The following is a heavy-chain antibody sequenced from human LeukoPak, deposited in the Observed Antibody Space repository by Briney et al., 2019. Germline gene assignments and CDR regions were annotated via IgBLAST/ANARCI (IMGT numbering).Heavy chain of an antibody. CDR1: GYTFTGYY. J-gene: IGHJ6*02. V-gene: IGHV1-2*04. CDR3: ARAGGSDYYGMDV. D-gene: IGHD3-10*01. CDR2: INPNSGGT. Sequence: ASVKVSCKASGYTFTGYYMHRVRQAPGQGLEWMGWINPNSGGTNFAQKFQGWVTMTRDTSISTAYMELSRLRSDDTAVYYCARAGGSDYYGMDVWGQGTTVTVSS.